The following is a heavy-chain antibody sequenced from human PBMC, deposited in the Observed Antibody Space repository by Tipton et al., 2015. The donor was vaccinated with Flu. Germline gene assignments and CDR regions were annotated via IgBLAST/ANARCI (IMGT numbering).Heavy chain of an antibody. CDR1: GGSISSSSDY. J-gene: IGHJ4*02. CDR3: ARRVRAPQSRSTIDY. CDR2: IDYSGST. V-gene: IGHV4-39*07. D-gene: IGHD3-10*01. Sequence: TLSLTCTVSGGSISSSSDYWGWIRQRPGKGLEGIGSIDYSGSTYYNPSLKSRVTISVDTSKNQFSLKLSSVNAAYTAVYYCARRVRAPQSRSTIDYWGQGTLVTVSS.